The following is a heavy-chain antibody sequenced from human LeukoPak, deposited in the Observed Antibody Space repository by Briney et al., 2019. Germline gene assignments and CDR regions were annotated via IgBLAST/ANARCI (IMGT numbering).Heavy chain of an antibody. CDR2: INHSGST. CDR3: ARRPRIPFYYYYYMDV. V-gene: IGHV4-34*01. CDR1: GGSFSGYC. D-gene: IGHD2-21*01. Sequence: MASETLSLTCAVYGGSFSGYCWSWIRQPPGKGLEWIGEINHSGSTNYNPSLKSRVTISVDTSKNQFSLKLSSVTAADTAVYYCARRPRIPFYYYYYMDVWGKGTTVTISS. J-gene: IGHJ6*03.